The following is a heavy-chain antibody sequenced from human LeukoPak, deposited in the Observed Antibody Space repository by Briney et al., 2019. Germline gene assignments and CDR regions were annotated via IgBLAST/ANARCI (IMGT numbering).Heavy chain of an antibody. J-gene: IGHJ4*02. CDR1: GFTLSNYW. CDR2: INTDGSST. D-gene: IGHD3-16*01. Sequence: GGSLRLSCAASGFTLSNYWVHWVRQAPGKGPVWVSRINTDGSSTSYVDSVKGRFTISRDNAKNTLYLQMNSLRAGDTAVYYCAKVGQPWSIWDYFDYWGQGTLVTVSS. V-gene: IGHV3-74*01. CDR3: AKVGQPWSIWDYFDY.